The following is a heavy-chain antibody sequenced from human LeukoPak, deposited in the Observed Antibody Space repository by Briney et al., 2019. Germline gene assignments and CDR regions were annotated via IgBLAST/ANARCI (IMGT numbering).Heavy chain of an antibody. D-gene: IGHD3-10*01. J-gene: IGHJ4*02. Sequence: ASVKVSCKSSVYTFTVYYMHWGRQAPGQGLEWRGWTNPNSGGTNYAQKFQGRGTMTTETSISTDYIEMSRVRSADTGVYYCARDIIPLLRGSMDYWGEETLVTVSS. CDR1: VYTFTVYY. V-gene: IGHV1-2*02. CDR2: TNPNSGGT. CDR3: ARDIIPLLRGSMDY.